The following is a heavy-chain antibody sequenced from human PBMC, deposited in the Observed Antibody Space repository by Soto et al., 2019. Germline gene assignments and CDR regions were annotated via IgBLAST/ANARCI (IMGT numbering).Heavy chain of an antibody. V-gene: IGHV4-30-4*01. CDR1: GDSVSSVGFH. CDR3: ATTVVTYPGAFDI. Sequence: SETLSLTCTVSGDSVSSVGFHWAWLRRPPGKGLEWIGYIYNGGSTYYRPSLESRMHMSLDATRNHYSLRLTSVTAADTAVYYCATTVVTYPGAFDIWGQGTMVTVSS. J-gene: IGHJ3*02. D-gene: IGHD4-17*01. CDR2: IYNGGST.